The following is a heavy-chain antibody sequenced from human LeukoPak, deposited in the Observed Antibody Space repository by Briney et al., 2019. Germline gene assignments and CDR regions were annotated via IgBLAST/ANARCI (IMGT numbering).Heavy chain of an antibody. CDR3: AREHGGNGVDC. J-gene: IGHJ4*02. CDR1: GGSISSYY. Sequence: SETLSLTCTISGGSISSYYWSWIRQPPGKGLEWIGYIYYSGSTNYNPSLKSRVTISVDTSKNQFSLKLSSVTAADTAVYYCAREHGGNGVDCWGQGTLVTVSS. CDR2: IYYSGST. V-gene: IGHV4-59*01. D-gene: IGHD4-23*01.